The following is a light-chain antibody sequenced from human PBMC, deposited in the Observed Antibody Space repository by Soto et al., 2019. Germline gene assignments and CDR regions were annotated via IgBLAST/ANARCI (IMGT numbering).Light chain of an antibody. CDR3: TSYTRSSTRV. CDR1: SSDVGGYNY. Sequence: QSVLTQPASVSGSPGQSITISCTGTSSDVGGYNYVSWYQQHPGKAPKLMIYDVSNRPSGVSNRFSGSKSGNTASLTISGLQAEFLADYYCTSYTRSSTRVFVTATMVTVL. J-gene: IGLJ1*01. V-gene: IGLV2-14*01. CDR2: DVS.